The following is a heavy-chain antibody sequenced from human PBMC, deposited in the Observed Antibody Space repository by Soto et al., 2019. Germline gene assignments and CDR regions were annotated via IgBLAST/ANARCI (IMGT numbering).Heavy chain of an antibody. D-gene: IGHD3-10*01. CDR3: ARTQRYGSGSYWPDY. J-gene: IGHJ4*02. Sequence: SETLSLTCTVSGGSISSSSYYWGWIRQPPGKGLEWIGSIYYSGSTYYNPSLKSRVTISVDTSKNQFSLKLSSVTAADTAVYYCARTQRYGSGSYWPDYWGQGTLVTVSS. V-gene: IGHV4-39*01. CDR2: IYYSGST. CDR1: GGSISSSSYY.